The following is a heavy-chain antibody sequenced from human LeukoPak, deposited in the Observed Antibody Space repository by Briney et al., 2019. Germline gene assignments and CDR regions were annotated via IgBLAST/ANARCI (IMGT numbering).Heavy chain of an antibody. J-gene: IGHJ4*02. CDR1: GYTFTGHY. Sequence: GASVKVSCKASGYTFTGHYIHWVRQAPGQGLEWMGWINPNSGDTTYAQKFQGWVTMTRDTSITTAYMELSRLRSDDSAVYYCARELGSSGYYGVDYWGQGTLVTVSS. V-gene: IGHV1-2*04. CDR3: ARELGSSGYYGVDY. D-gene: IGHD3-22*01. CDR2: INPNSGDT.